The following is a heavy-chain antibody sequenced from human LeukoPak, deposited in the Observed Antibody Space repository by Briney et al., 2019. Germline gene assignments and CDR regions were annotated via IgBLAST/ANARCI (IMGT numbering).Heavy chain of an antibody. CDR2: IYSSGNT. CDR1: GASISSSNYY. V-gene: IGHV4-39*01. J-gene: IGHJ4*02. Sequence: SQTLSLTCAVSGASISSSNYYWGWVRQSPGKGLEWIGNIYSSGNTYYNASLKSRVTMYIDTSKNQFSLKLSSVTAADTAMYYCAKSNGYGLIDYWGQGTLVTVSS. CDR3: AKSNGYGLIDY. D-gene: IGHD5-12*01.